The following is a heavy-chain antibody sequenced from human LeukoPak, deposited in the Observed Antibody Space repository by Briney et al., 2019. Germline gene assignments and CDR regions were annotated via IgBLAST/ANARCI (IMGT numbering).Heavy chain of an antibody. CDR2: ISYDGSNK. V-gene: IGHV3-30*03. CDR1: GFTFSSYG. Sequence: SGGSLRLSCAASGFTFSSYGMHWVRQAPGKGLEWVAVISYDGSNKYYADSVKGRFTISRDNSKNTLYVQMNSLRAEDTAVYYCARDRDYYDSSGYSDYWGQGTLVTVSS. J-gene: IGHJ4*02. D-gene: IGHD3-22*01. CDR3: ARDRDYYDSSGYSDY.